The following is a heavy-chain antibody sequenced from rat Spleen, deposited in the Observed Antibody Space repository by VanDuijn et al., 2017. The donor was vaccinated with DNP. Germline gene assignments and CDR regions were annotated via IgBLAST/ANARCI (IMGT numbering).Heavy chain of an antibody. Sequence: EVQLVESGGGLVQPGRSMKLSCAASGFTFSSFPMAWVRQTPTKGLEWVATISYDGTRTYYRASVKGRFTISRDYAKPTLYLQMDSLRSEDTATYYCTRYYDSFDYWGQGVMVTVSS. V-gene: IGHV5-46*01. J-gene: IGHJ2*01. CDR3: TRYYDSFDY. CDR2: ISYDGTRT. CDR1: GFTFSSFP. D-gene: IGHD1-1*01.